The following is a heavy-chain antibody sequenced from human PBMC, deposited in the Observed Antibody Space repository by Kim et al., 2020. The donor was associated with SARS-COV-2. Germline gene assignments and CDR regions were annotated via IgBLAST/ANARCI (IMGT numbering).Heavy chain of an antibody. CDR1: GITFRNYA. J-gene: IGHJ6*02. CDR2: ITGTGGGT. CDR3: AKDTMAVTAGIGYYFGMDV. V-gene: IGHV3-23*01. D-gene: IGHD2-21*02. Sequence: GGSQRLSCAASGITFRNYAMTWVRQAPGKGLEWVSSITGTGGGTYYADSVKGRFTISRDNSNKTLFLQMNSLRPDDTAVYYCAKDTMAVTAGIGYYFGMDVWGQGTTVTV.